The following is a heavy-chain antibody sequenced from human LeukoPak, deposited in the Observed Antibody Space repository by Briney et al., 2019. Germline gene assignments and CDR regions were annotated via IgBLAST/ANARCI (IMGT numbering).Heavy chain of an antibody. CDR1: GGTFSSYA. CDR3: ARDKGDYYYYYMDV. CDR2: IIPIFGTA. D-gene: IGHD3-10*01. V-gene: IGHV1-69*13. J-gene: IGHJ6*03. Sequence: ASVKVSCKASGGTFSSYAITWVRQAPGQGLQWMGGIIPIFGTATYAQKFQGRVTITADESTSTAYMELSSLRSEDTAVYYCARDKGDYYYYYMDVWGKGTTVTVSS.